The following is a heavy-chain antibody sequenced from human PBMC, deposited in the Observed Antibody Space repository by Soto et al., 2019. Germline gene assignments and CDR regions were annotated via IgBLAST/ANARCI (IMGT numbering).Heavy chain of an antibody. V-gene: IGHV5-51*01. J-gene: IGHJ3*02. Sequence: GASLKISREGPGYSVPSYRIGWARQRPGKVLEWMGIIYPGDSDTRYSPSFQGQVTISADKSISTAYLQWSSLKASDTAMYYCARQRYYYGSGSYYNAFDIWGQGTMVTVSS. CDR3: ARQRYYYGSGSYYNAFDI. D-gene: IGHD3-10*01. CDR2: IYPGDSDT. CDR1: GYSVPSYR.